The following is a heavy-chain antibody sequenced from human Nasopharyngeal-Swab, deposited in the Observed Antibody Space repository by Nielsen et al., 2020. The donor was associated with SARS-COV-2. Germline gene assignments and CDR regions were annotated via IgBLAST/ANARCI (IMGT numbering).Heavy chain of an antibody. Sequence: GGSLRLSCTGSGFDFSDHVMSWFRQAPGKRPEWVGFIRSKNYGEKAEYAASVKGRFSMSRDDSKSTVYLEMNGLKIDDTGVYFCSRVSLAMIGEYWGQGTLVSVSS. J-gene: IGHJ4*02. CDR1: GFDFSDHV. CDR3: SRVSLAMIGEY. V-gene: IGHV3-49*03. D-gene: IGHD2/OR15-2a*01. CDR2: IRSKNYGEKA.